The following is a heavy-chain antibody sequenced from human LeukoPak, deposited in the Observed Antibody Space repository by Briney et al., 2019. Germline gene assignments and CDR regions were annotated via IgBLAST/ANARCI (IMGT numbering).Heavy chain of an antibody. CDR1: GYTFTGHY. D-gene: IGHD2-2*01. J-gene: IGHJ3*02. V-gene: IGHV1-2*02. Sequence: ASVTVSCKASGYTFTGHYIHWVRQAPGQGLEWMGWINSNSGGTNYAQKFQGRVTITRDTAVSTAYMEVSRLTSDDTAVYYCARVSTYGCSSTTCLVFDIWGQGTVVTVSS. CDR2: INSNSGGT. CDR3: ARVSTYGCSSTTCLVFDI.